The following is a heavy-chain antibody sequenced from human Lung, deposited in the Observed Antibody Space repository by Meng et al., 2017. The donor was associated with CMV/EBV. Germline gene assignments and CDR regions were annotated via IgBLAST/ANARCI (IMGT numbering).Heavy chain of an antibody. CDR3: ARVLHNTMRIGFFPPAFDI. D-gene: IGHD3-22*01. J-gene: IGHJ3*02. Sequence: SCAASGFTFSDYYMSWIRQAPGKGLEWVSCINSSGSTINYADSVKGRFTISRDNAKNSLYLQMNSLRAEDTAVYYCARVLHNTMRIGFFPPAFDIWXQGTXVTVSS. CDR2: INSSGSTI. V-gene: IGHV3-11*01. CDR1: GFTFSDYY.